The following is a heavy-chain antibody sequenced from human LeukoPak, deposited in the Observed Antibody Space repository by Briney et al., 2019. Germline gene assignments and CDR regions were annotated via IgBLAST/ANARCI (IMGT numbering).Heavy chain of an antibody. V-gene: IGHV3-23*01. CDR3: ARGRRCSGGSCYSDY. Sequence: GGSLRLSCAASGFTLSSYSMNWVRQAPGKGLEWVSAISGSGGSTYYADSVKGRFTISRDNSKNTLYLQMNSLRAEDTAVYYCARGRRCSGGSCYSDYWGQGTLVTVSS. CDR1: GFTLSSYS. J-gene: IGHJ4*02. D-gene: IGHD2-15*01. CDR2: ISGSGGST.